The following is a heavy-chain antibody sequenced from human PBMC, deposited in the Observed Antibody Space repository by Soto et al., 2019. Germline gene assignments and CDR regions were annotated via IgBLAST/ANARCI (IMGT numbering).Heavy chain of an antibody. CDR3: AKEIFAAAYAATSAFDL. V-gene: IGHV3-23*01. CDR2: IGRTGDAT. CDR1: GFTFSHSG. D-gene: IGHD2-8*01. J-gene: IGHJ4*02. Sequence: PGGSLRLSCTASGFTFSHSGMTWVRQSPGKGLEWVSSIGRTGDATFYADSVRGRFRISRDNSENSLYLHMNSLRAEDTGRYFCAKEIFAAAYAATSAFDLWGQGTLVTVSS.